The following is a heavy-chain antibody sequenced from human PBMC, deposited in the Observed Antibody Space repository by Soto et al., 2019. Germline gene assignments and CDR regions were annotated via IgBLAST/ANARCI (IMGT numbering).Heavy chain of an antibody. Sequence: SETLSLTCAVYGGSCSGYYWSWIRQPPGKGLEWIGEINHSGSTNYNPSLKSRVTISVDTSKNQFSLKLSSVTAADTAVYYCASRRGDSPYYYYGMDVWGQGTTVTVSS. J-gene: IGHJ6*02. CDR3: ASRRGDSPYYYYGMDV. CDR2: INHSGST. CDR1: GGSCSGYY. V-gene: IGHV4-34*01. D-gene: IGHD3-10*01.